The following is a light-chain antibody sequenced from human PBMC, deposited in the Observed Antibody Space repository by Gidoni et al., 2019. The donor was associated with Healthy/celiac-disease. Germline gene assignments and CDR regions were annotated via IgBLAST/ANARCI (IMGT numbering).Light chain of an antibody. J-gene: IGKJ1*01. CDR2: DAS. V-gene: IGKV3-11*01. CDR3: QQRSNWPGT. Sequence: EIVLPQSQATLSWSPGERATLSCRASQSVSSYLAWYQQKPGQAPRRLIYDASNRATGIPARFSGSGSGTDFTLTISSLEPEDFAVYYCQQRSNWPGTFGQGTKVEIK. CDR1: QSVSSY.